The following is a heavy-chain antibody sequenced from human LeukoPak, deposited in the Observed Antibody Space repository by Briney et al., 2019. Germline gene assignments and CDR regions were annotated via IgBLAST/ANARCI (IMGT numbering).Heavy chain of an antibody. V-gene: IGHV4-39*07. CDR1: GGSISSSSYY. CDR2: IYYSGST. CDR3: ARVLYGSGSPPYYYYMDV. Sequence: PSETLSLTCTVSGGSISSSSYYWGWIRQPPGKGLEWIGSIYYSGSTYYNPSLKSRVTISVDTSKNRFSLKLSSVTAADTAVYYCARVLYGSGSPPYYYYMDVWGKGTTVTVSS. J-gene: IGHJ6*03. D-gene: IGHD3-10*01.